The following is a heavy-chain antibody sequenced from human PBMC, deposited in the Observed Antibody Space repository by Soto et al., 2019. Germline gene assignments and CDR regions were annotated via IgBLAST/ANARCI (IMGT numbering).Heavy chain of an antibody. D-gene: IGHD5-12*01. J-gene: IGHJ6*02. CDR3: ARDDVEMATIYYYYYGMDV. CDR2: IIPIFGTA. V-gene: IGHV1-69*12. Sequence: QVQLVQSGAEVKKPGSSVKVSCKASGGTFSSYAISWVRQAPGQGLEWMGGIIPIFGTANYAQKFQGRVTITADESTSTAYMELSSLRSEDTAVYYCARDDVEMATIYYYYYGMDVWGQGTTVTVSS. CDR1: GGTFSSYA.